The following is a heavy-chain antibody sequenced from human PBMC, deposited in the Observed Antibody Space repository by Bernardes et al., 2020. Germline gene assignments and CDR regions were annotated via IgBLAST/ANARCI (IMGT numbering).Heavy chain of an antibody. CDR1: GCSISSYY. CDR2: IYYSGST. Sequence: SETLSLTCTVSGCSISSYYWSWIRQPPGKGLEWIGYIYYSGSTNYNPSPKRRVTISADTSKNQFSLKLSSVTAADTAVYYCANTPYDFWCGYYYYYGMDVWSHGTTVTVSS. CDR3: ANTPYDFWCGYYYYYGMDV. D-gene: IGHD3-3*01. V-gene: IGHV4-59*01. J-gene: IGHJ6*02.